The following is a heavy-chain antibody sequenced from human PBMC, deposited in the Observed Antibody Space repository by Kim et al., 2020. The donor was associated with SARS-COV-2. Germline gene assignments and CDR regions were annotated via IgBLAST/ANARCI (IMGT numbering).Heavy chain of an antibody. J-gene: IGHJ4*02. D-gene: IGHD6-13*01. Sequence: AASLKGRFIISRDDSKNTAYLQMSSLKTEDTAVYYCTMSIAAVGSDKFDYWGQGTLVTVSS. V-gene: IGHV3-73*01. CDR3: TMSIAAVGSDKFDY.